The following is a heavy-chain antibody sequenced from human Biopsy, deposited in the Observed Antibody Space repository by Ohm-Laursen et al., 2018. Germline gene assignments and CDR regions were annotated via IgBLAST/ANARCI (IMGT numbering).Heavy chain of an antibody. V-gene: IGHV4-4*07. CDR1: GGSLSSYY. D-gene: IGHD3-22*01. CDR2: IYSSGST. Sequence: TLSLTCTVSGGSLSSYYWSWIRQPAGKGLEWIGRIYSSGSTNYNPSLKSRVTLSMDTSKRQFSLKLSFVTAADTAVYYCARWTPEYDSSRYYLDAFDIWGQGTKVTASS. CDR3: ARWTPEYDSSRYYLDAFDI. J-gene: IGHJ3*02.